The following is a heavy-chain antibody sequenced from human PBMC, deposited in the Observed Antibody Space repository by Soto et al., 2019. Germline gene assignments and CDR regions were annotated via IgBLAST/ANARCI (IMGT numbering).Heavy chain of an antibody. CDR1: GFTFSTYA. Sequence: GGSLRLSCAASGFTFSTYAMSWVRQAPGKGLEWVSAISDSGGITYYVDSVKGRFTISRDNSKNTLYLQMNSLRAEDTAVYFCVKEVVNSGWTYFDYWGQGTLVTVSS. CDR2: ISDSGGIT. CDR3: VKEVVNSGWTYFDY. J-gene: IGHJ4*02. V-gene: IGHV3-23*01. D-gene: IGHD6-19*01.